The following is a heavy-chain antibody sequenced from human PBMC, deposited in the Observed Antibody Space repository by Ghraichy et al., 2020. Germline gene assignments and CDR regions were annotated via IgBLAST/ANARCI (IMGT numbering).Heavy chain of an antibody. V-gene: IGHV3-11*06. CDR3: ARVIYRGSYQFDY. J-gene: IGHJ4*02. Sequence: LSLTCAASGFTFSDYYRAWIRQTPGKGLEWFAYISTTSAYTNYADSVKGRFTISRDNANNSLYLQMTSLSVDDTAIYYCARVIYRGSYQFDYWGQGTLVTVSS. CDR1: GFTFSDYY. D-gene: IGHD1-26*01. CDR2: ISTTSAYT.